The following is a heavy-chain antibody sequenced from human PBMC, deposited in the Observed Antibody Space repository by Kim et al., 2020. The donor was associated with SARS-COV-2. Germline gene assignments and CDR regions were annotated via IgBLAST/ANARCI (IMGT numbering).Heavy chain of an antibody. D-gene: IGHD2-2*01. Sequence: SVKVSCKASGGTFSSYAISWVRQAPGQGLEWMGGIIPIFGTANYAQKFQGRVTITADESTSTAYMELSSLRSEDTAVYYCAREGVVPAAMTRNPLSYYYYYGMDVWGQGTTVTVSS. CDR1: GGTFSSYA. V-gene: IGHV1-69*13. CDR3: AREGVVPAAMTRNPLSYYYYYGMDV. CDR2: IIPIFGTA. J-gene: IGHJ6*02.